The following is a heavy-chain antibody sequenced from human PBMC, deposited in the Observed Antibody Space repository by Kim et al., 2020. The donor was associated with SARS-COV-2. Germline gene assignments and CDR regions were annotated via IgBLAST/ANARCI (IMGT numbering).Heavy chain of an antibody. V-gene: IGHV1-3*01. CDR3: AREGYDFFLDC. D-gene: IGHD3-3*01. J-gene: IGHJ4*02. Sequence: KYSQRFQSRLTITSDTDAGAAYMELRSLRSEDTAVYYCAREGYDFFLDCWGQGTLVTVSS.